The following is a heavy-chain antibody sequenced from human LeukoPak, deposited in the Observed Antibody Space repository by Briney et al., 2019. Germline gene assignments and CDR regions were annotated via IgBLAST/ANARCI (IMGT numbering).Heavy chain of an antibody. CDR2: IYYSGST. CDR1: GGSISSYY. Sequence: SETLSLTCTVSGGSISSYYWSWIRQPPGKGLEWIGYIYYSGSTNYNPSFMSRVTILVDTSKNQLSLTLSSVPAADTAVDYCRGVVDTAMVGYYYYMNVWGKGTTVTVSS. D-gene: IGHD5-18*01. CDR3: RGVVDTAMVGYYYYMNV. J-gene: IGHJ6*03. V-gene: IGHV4-59*01.